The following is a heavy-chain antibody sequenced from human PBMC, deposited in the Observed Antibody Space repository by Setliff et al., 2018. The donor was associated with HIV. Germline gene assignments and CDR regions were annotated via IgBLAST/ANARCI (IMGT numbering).Heavy chain of an antibody. CDR1: GGSISSGGYY. J-gene: IGHJ3*02. Sequence: SETLSLTCTVSGGSISSGGYYWSWIRQHPGKGLEWIGHISASGNTKYSPTLQSRVTLSVNPSNNQFSLNLTSVTAADTAVYYCARCWYSSGWLPGPDAFDIWGQGTMVTVSS. CDR3: ARCWYSSGWLPGPDAFDI. V-gene: IGHV4-31*03. D-gene: IGHD6-19*01. CDR2: ISASGNT.